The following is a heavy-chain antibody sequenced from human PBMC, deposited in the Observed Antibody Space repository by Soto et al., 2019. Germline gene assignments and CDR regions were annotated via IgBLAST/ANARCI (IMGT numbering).Heavy chain of an antibody. CDR2: INPNSGGT. CDR1: GYTFTGYY. CDR3: PRHSTTYDFWSSSYYFDY. V-gene: IGHV1-2*02. J-gene: IGHJ4*02. D-gene: IGHD3-3*01. Sequence: ASVKVSCKAPGYTFTGYYMHWVRQAPGQGLEWMGYINPNSGGTNDAQKFQGRGTMTRDKPISTAYMDLSSLRSDDTAVYYCPRHSTTYDFWSSSYYFDYWGQGTLVTVSS.